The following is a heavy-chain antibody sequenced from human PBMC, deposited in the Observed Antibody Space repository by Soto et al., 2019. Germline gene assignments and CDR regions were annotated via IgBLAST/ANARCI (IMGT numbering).Heavy chain of an antibody. CDR3: ATATVLLWFGT. D-gene: IGHD3-10*01. V-gene: IGHV1-24*01. Sequence: ASVKVSCKVSGYTLTELSMHWVRQAPGKGLERMGGFDSEDGETIYAKKFQGRVTMTEDTSTDTDHMELSSLRSEDKAEYYCATATVLLWFGTWGQGTLVNVSS. CDR2: FDSEDGET. CDR1: GYTLTELS. J-gene: IGHJ5*02.